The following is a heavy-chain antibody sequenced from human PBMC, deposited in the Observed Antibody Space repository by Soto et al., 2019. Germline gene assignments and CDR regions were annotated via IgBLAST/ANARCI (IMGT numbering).Heavy chain of an antibody. J-gene: IGHJ4*02. D-gene: IGHD6-13*01. V-gene: IGHV3-7*05. CDR1: GFTFSSYW. CDR2: IKQDGSEK. CDR3: ARGRGAAADYFDF. Sequence: PGGSLRLSCAASGFTFSSYWISWVRQAPGKGLEWVANIKQDGSEKYYVDSVKGRFTISRDNAKNSLFLQMNSLRAEDTAVYYCARGRGAAADYFDFWGQRTLVTVSS.